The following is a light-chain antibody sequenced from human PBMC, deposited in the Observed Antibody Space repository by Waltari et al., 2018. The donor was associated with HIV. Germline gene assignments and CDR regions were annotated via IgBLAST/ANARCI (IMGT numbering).Light chain of an antibody. V-gene: IGLV2-14*01. CDR2: EVS. J-gene: IGLJ2*01. CDR3: SSYTSSDTAV. CDR1: SSDVGGYNA. Sequence: QSALTQPASVSGSPGQSISISCTGTSSDVGGYNAVSWYQQHPAKAPKLVILEVSNRPSGVSNRFSGSKSGNRASLTISGLQAEDEAYYYCSSYTSSDTAVFGGGTKVTVL.